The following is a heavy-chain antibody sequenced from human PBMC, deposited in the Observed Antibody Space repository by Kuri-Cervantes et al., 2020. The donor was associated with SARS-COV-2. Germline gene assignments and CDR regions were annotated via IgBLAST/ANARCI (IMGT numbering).Heavy chain of an antibody. V-gene: IGHV1-2*02. Sequence: ASVKVSCKASGYTFTDYYMHWVRQAPGQGLEWMGWINPNSGGTNYTQKFQGRVTMTRDTSISTGYMDLSRLRSDDTAVYYCAGGPNERKYYFDYWGQGTLVTVSS. D-gene: IGHD1-1*01. CDR2: INPNSGGT. CDR1: GYTFTDYY. CDR3: AGGPNERKYYFDY. J-gene: IGHJ4*02.